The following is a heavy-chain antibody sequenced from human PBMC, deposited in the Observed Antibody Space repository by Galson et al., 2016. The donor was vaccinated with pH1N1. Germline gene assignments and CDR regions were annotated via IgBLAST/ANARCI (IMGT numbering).Heavy chain of an antibody. CDR3: ARGGSYYDY. D-gene: IGHD1-26*01. J-gene: IGHJ4*02. Sequence: SVKVSCKASGGTFTIYAINWVRQAPGQGLEWMGGISRMFGAPNYAHHFQGRVTITSDDSKSTAYMELRSLRSEDTAVYFCARGGSYYDYWGQGTLVTVSS. CDR2: ISRMFGAP. V-gene: IGHV1-69*13. CDR1: GGTFTIYA.